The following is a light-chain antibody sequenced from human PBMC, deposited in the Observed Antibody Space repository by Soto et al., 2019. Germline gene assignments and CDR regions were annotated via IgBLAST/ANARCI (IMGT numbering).Light chain of an antibody. CDR1: QTVPTN. J-gene: IGKJ5*01. Sequence: EIIMTQSPATLSVSPGERASLSCRARQTVPTNLAWYQQKPGQAPRLLIYGASTRATGVPARFSGSGSGTEFTLTISSLQSEDFALFYCQQYNNWPLLITFGQGTRLEIK. V-gene: IGKV3-15*01. CDR3: QQYNNWPLLIT. CDR2: GAS.